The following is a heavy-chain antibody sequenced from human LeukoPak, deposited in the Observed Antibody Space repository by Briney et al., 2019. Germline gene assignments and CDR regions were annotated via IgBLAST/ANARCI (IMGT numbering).Heavy chain of an antibody. J-gene: IGHJ4*02. Sequence: GGSLRLSCAASGFTVSSNYMSWVRQAPGKGLEWVSGINWNGGSTGYADSVKGRFTISRDNAKNSLYLQMNSLRAEDTALYHCARARSSLAVAAADYWGQGTLVTVSS. CDR2: INWNGGST. CDR3: ARARSSLAVAAADY. V-gene: IGHV3-20*01. CDR1: GFTVSSNY. D-gene: IGHD6-19*01.